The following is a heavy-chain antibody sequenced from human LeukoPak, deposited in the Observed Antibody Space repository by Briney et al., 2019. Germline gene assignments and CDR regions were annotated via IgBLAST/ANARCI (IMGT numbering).Heavy chain of an antibody. J-gene: IGHJ5*02. D-gene: IGHD3-3*01. CDR1: GASISSNS. CDR2: IYYGGNT. Sequence: SETLSLTCTVSGASISSNSWSCIRQPPGKGLEWIGYIYYGGNTNYNPSLQSRVTISVDTSKNQFSLQLKSVTAADTALYYCARDFQGITTFGVAPPGGFDPWGQGTLVIVSS. CDR3: ARDFQGITTFGVAPPGGFDP. V-gene: IGHV4-59*01.